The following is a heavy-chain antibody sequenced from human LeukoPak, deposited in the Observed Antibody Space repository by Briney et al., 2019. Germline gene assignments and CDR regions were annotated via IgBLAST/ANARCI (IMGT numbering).Heavy chain of an antibody. D-gene: IGHD3-3*02. J-gene: IGHJ4*02. V-gene: IGHV3-74*01. CDR1: GFDFSSNW. CDR3: AKDHYWSIDY. CDR2: IKGDGIST. Sequence: GGSLRLSCAASGFDFSSNWMHWVRHALGQGLVWVSRIKGDGISTNYADSVKGRFTISRDIAKNTLYLQMNSLRAEDTGVYYCAKDHYWSIDYWGRGTLVTVSS.